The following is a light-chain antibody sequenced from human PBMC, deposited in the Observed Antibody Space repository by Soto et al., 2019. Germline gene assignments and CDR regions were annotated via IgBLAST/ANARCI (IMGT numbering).Light chain of an antibody. V-gene: IGKV3-11*01. CDR3: QQRSTSFT. CDR2: DAF. J-gene: IGKJ3*01. Sequence: EVVLTQSPATLSLSPGERATLSCRASQSVSTNVAWYQQKPGQAPRLLIYDAFKRAAGFPARFSGSGSGTDFPLTISSLEPEDFAVYYCQQRSTSFTFGPGTKVDIK. CDR1: QSVSTN.